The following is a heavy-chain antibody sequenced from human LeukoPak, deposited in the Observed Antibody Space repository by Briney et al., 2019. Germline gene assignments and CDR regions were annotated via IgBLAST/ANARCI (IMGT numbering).Heavy chain of an antibody. CDR2: IRYDGSNK. V-gene: IGHV3-30*02. CDR1: RFTFSSYG. J-gene: IGHJ6*03. Sequence: PGGSLRLSCAASRFTFSSYGMHWVRQAPGKGLEWVAFIRYDGSNKYYADSVKGRFTISRDNSKNTLYLQMNSLRAEDTAVYYRAEDQGCSGGSCYSGYYYYYMDVWGKGTTVTISS. CDR3: AEDQGCSGGSCYSGYYYYYMDV. D-gene: IGHD2-15*01.